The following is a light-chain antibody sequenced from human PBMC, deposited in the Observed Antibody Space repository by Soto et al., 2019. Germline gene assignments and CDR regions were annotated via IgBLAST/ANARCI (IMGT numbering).Light chain of an antibody. Sequence: QSALTQPASVSGSPGQSITISCTGTSSDVGSYNLVSWYQQHPGKAPKLMIYEVNKRPSGVSNRFSGSKSGNTASLTISGLQTEDEADYYCCSYAGSGTGVFGGGTKLTVL. J-gene: IGLJ3*02. CDR1: SSDVGSYNL. CDR3: CSYAGSGTGV. V-gene: IGLV2-23*02. CDR2: EVN.